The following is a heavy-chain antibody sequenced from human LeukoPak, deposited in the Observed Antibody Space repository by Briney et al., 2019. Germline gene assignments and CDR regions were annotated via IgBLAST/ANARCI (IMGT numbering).Heavy chain of an antibody. J-gene: IGHJ3*02. CDR3: ASLKNYYDSSGYLVTDAFDI. Sequence: PSETLSLTCTVSGGSISNYYWSWIRQPPGKGPEWIGYIYYTGSTSYNPSLKSRVTISIDTSKNQFSLKLSSVTAADTAVYYCASLKNYYDSSGYLVTDAFDIWGQGTMVTVSS. V-gene: IGHV4-59*01. D-gene: IGHD3-22*01. CDR1: GGSISNYY. CDR2: IYYTGST.